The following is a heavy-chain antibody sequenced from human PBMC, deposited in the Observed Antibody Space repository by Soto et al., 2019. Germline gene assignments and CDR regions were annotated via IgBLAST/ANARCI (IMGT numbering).Heavy chain of an antibody. Sequence: SETLCLTCTVSGGSISSPHDYWGWIRKSPGRGLEWIGSIYYTGSSYYNPSLKRRITVSVDKSKNKFSLNMTSGTAADTAVYYFSRLGLTAYIAYFFDFWGQGTQVTVSS. CDR1: GGSISSPHDY. CDR2: IYYTGSS. D-gene: IGHD2-21*01. CDR3: SRLGLTAYIAYFFDF. J-gene: IGHJ4*02. V-gene: IGHV4-39*01.